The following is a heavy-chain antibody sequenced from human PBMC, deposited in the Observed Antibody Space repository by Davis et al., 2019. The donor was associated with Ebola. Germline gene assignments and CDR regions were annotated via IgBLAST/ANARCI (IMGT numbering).Heavy chain of an antibody. CDR3: ARVGPSSGWYFGGAFDI. D-gene: IGHD6-19*01. Sequence: PGGSLRLSCAASGFTFSSYGMHWVRQAPGKGLEWVAVISYDGSNKYYADSVKGRFTISRHNSKNTLYLQMNSLRAEDKAVYYCARVGPSSGWYFGGAFDIWGQGTMVTVSS. CDR2: ISYDGSNK. CDR1: GFTFSSYG. J-gene: IGHJ3*02. V-gene: IGHV3-30*03.